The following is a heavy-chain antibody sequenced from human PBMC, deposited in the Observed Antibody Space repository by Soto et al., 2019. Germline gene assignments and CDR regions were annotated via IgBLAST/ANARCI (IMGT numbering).Heavy chain of an antibody. V-gene: IGHV4-4*07. CDR1: GGSIDTFY. Sequence: PSETLSLTCTVSGGSIDTFYWSWVRQPAGKGLEWIGRIFSSGSTSFNPSLESRVAMSVDTSKNHFSLNLSSVTAADMAVYYCAREGSYSAYNFAHGIQLWSFDFWGQGALVTASS. CDR3: AREGSYSAYNFAHGIQLWSFDF. J-gene: IGHJ4*02. D-gene: IGHD5-12*01. CDR2: IFSSGST.